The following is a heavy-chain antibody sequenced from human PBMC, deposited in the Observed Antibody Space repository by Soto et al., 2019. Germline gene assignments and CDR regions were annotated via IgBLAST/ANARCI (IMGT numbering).Heavy chain of an antibody. J-gene: IGHJ6*02. V-gene: IGHV1-2*04. D-gene: IGHD3-16*01. CDR1: GGTFSSYA. Sequence: ASVKVSCKASGGTFSSYAISWVRQAPGQGLEWMGGINPNSGGTNYAQKFQGWVTMTRDTSISTAYMELSRLRSDDTAVYYCARDIGWGGMDVWGQRTTFTVPS. CDR3: ARDIGWGGMDV. CDR2: INPNSGGT.